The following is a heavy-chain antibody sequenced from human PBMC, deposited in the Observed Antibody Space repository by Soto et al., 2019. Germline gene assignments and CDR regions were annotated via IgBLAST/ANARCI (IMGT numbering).Heavy chain of an antibody. D-gene: IGHD3-22*01. CDR3: ARLDSSGYYYGDFDY. Sequence: PGESLKISCKGSGYSFTSYWIGWVRQMPGKGLEWMGIIYPGDSDTRYSPSFQGQVTISADKSISTAYLQWSSLKASDTAMYYCARLDSSGYYYGDFDYWGQGTLVTVSS. V-gene: IGHV5-51*01. CDR2: IYPGDSDT. CDR1: GYSFTSYW. J-gene: IGHJ4*02.